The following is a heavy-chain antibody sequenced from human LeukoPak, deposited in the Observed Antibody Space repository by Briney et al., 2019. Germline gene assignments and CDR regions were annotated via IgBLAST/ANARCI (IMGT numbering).Heavy chain of an antibody. CDR2: ISGSAHKI. D-gene: IGHD5-18*01. CDR1: GFTFSNYA. Sequence: GGSLRLSCAASGFTFSNYAVSWVRQAPEKGLDWVSVISGSAHKIRYADSVKGRFTISRDNSENIVYLQMNNLRVEDTAVYYCAGRPTGYSSGYIHWGQGTLVTVSS. CDR3: AGRPTGYSSGYIH. V-gene: IGHV3-23*01. J-gene: IGHJ4*02.